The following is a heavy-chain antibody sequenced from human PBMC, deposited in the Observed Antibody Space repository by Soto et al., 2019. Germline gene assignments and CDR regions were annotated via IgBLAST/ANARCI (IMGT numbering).Heavy chain of an antibody. D-gene: IGHD1-26*01. CDR2: INAGYGNT. J-gene: IGHJ4*02. V-gene: IGHV1-3*01. CDR1: GYTFTTYA. Sequence: QVQLVQSGAEVKKPGASVKVSCKASGYTFTTYAIHWVRQAPGQRLEWMGWINAGYGNTKYSQKFQGRVTFTRDTSASTAYMELSRLRSEDTAVYYCARGGGMVVPIDYWGQGTLVTVSS. CDR3: ARGGGMVVPIDY.